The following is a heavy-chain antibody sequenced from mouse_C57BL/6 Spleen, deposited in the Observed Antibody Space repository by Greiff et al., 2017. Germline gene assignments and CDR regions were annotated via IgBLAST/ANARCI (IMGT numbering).Heavy chain of an antibody. J-gene: IGHJ2*01. V-gene: IGHV1-69*01. CDR1: GYTFTSYW. CDR2: IDPSDSYT. CDR3: ITGFDD. D-gene: IGHD4-1*01. Sequence: QVQLQQPGAELVMPGASVKLSCKASGYTFTSYWMHWVKQRPGQGLEWIGEIDPSDSYTNYNQKFKGKSTLTVDKSSSTAYMQLSSLTSEDSAVYYCITGFDDWGQGTTLTVSS.